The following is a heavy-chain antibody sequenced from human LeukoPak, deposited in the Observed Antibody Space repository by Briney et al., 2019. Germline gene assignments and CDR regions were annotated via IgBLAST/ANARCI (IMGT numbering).Heavy chain of an antibody. Sequence: PGGSLRLSCAASGFTFSNYGMHWVRQAPGKGLEWVSLIYSGGSTYYADSVKGRFTISRDNSKNTLYLQMNSLRAEDTAVYYCARDPSSGWYLKGWFDPWGQGTLVTVSS. CDR3: ARDPSSGWYLKGWFDP. V-gene: IGHV3-66*01. CDR1: GFTFSNYG. J-gene: IGHJ5*02. D-gene: IGHD6-19*01. CDR2: IYSGGST.